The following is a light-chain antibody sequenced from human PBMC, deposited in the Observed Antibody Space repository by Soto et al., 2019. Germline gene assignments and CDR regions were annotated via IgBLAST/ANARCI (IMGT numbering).Light chain of an antibody. CDR3: QQYETFSGT. J-gene: IGKJ1*01. V-gene: IGKV1-5*03. Sequence: DIEMTQSPSTLSGSVGDRVTITCRASQTISSWLAWYKQKPGKAPKLLIYKASTLKSGVPSRFSGSGSGTNFTLTIASLQPDDFETYYCQQYETFSGTFGPGTKVDIK. CDR1: QTISSW. CDR2: KAS.